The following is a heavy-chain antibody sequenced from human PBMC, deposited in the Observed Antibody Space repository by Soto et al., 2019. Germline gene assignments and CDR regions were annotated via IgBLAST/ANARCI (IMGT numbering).Heavy chain of an antibody. CDR1: ADSFPNND. CDR3: ARDHSFITSDHAYWWFHP. V-gene: IGHV1-46*01. CDR2: IHPSGTPT. Sequence: ASVQGSCKGAADSFPNNDVHWVRQAPGQGLEWMGVIHPSGTPTSYAQKFQGRLTLTTDTSTSTVYMDLSSLRSEDTAVYDCARDHSFITSDHAYWWFHPRGQASLV. D-gene: IGHD3-10*01. J-gene: IGHJ5*02.